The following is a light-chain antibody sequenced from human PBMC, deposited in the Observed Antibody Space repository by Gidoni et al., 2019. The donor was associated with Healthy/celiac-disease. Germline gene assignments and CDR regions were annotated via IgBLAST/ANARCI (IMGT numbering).Light chain of an antibody. Sequence: EIVFTQSPGTLSFSPGQSATLSCRASQSISSSQLAWYQQKPGQAPRPLMYGAPSRATGIPDRFSGSGSGTDFTLTISRLEPEDFAVYYCQHFGNFGGGTKVE. V-gene: IGKV3-20*01. CDR1: QSISSSQ. CDR2: GAP. CDR3: QHFGN. J-gene: IGKJ4*01.